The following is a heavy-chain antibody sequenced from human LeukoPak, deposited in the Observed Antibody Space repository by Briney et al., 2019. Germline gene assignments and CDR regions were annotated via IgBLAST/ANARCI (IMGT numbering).Heavy chain of an antibody. V-gene: IGHV4-34*01. D-gene: IGHD3-22*01. CDR2: INHSGST. Sequence: SDTLSLTCAVYGGSFSGYYWSWIRQPPGKGLEWIGEINHSGSTNYNPSLKSRVTISVETSKNQFSLKVSYVTAAETAVYYCARSERSSGYAFDYWGQGTLVTVSS. CDR1: GGSFSGYY. CDR3: ARSERSSGYAFDY. J-gene: IGHJ4*02.